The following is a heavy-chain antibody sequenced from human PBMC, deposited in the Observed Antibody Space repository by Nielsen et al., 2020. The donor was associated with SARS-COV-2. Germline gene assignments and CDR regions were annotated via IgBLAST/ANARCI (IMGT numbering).Heavy chain of an antibody. D-gene: IGHD2-8*02. CDR1: GFTFSAYW. V-gene: IGHV3-7*01. CDR3: ASLYWVDPTSN. J-gene: IGHJ4*02. CDR2: IKDDGSAR. Sequence: GESLKISCVASGFTFSAYWMNWVRQAPGKGLELVANIKDDGSARYYVDSVKGRFTISKDNAKNSLYLQMHNLRAEDTAVYFCASLYWVDPTSNWGPGTPVTVSA.